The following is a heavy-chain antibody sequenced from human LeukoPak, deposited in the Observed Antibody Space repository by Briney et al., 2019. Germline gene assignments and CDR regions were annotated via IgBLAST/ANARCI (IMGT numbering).Heavy chain of an antibody. CDR3: ARVWIAAAGGLDP. CDR1: GGSISTSNYY. Sequence: PSETLSLTCTVSGGSISTSNYYWGWIRQPPGKGLEWIGNIFYSGSTYYSPSLRSRVTISLDTSRNQFSLKLSSVTAADTAVYYCARVWIAAAGGLDPWGQGTLVTVSS. D-gene: IGHD6-13*01. V-gene: IGHV4-39*07. CDR2: IFYSGST. J-gene: IGHJ5*02.